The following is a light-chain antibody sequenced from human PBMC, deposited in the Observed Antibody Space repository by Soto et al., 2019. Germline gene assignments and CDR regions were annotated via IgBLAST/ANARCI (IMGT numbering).Light chain of an antibody. CDR1: SSNIGSNT. V-gene: IGLV1-44*01. J-gene: IGLJ2*01. CDR2: SNN. Sequence: QSVLTQPPSASGTPGQRVTISCSGSSSNIGSNTVNWYQQLPGTAPKLLIYSNNQRRSGVPDRFSGSKSGTSASLAISGLQSEDEADYYCAAWDDSLNGSVVFGGGTKLTVL. CDR3: AAWDDSLNGSVV.